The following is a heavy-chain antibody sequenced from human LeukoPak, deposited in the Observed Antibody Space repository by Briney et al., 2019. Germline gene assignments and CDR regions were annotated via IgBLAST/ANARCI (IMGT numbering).Heavy chain of an antibody. D-gene: IGHD3-3*01. CDR1: GGTFSSYA. V-gene: IGHV1-69*06. CDR3: ARVGDFWSGYRSVDY. Sequence: SVKVSCKASGGTFSSYAISWVRQAPGQGLEWMGRIIPIFGTANYAQKFQGRVTITADKSTSTAYVELSSLRSEDTAVYYCARVGDFWSGYRSVDYWGQGTLVTVSS. CDR2: IIPIFGTA. J-gene: IGHJ4*02.